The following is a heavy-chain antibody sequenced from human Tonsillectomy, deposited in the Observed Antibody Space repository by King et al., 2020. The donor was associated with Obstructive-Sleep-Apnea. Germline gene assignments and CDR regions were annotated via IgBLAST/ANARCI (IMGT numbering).Heavy chain of an antibody. D-gene: IGHD1-1*01. Sequence: VQLVESGGGLVQPGGSLRLSCAGSGFTFSSYWMSWVRQAPGQGREWVANIQQDGSEKYYVDSVKGRFTISRDNAKHSLYLLMNNLRVEDTAVYFCAKDAERDWGQGTLVTVSS. V-gene: IGHV3-7*03. J-gene: IGHJ4*02. CDR3: AKDAERD. CDR2: IQQDGSEK. CDR1: GFTFSSYW.